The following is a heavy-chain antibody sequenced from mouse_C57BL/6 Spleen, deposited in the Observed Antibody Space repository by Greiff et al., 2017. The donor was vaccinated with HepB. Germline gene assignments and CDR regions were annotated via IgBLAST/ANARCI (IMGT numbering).Heavy chain of an antibody. J-gene: IGHJ2*01. D-gene: IGHD1-1*01. CDR3: ARGYYGSSFHFDY. Sequence: VQGVESGAELVKPGASVKISCKASGYAFSSYWMNWVKQRPGKGLEWIGQIYPGDGDTNYNGKFKGKATLTADKSSSTAYMQLSSLTSEDSAVYFCARGYYGSSFHFDYWGQGTTLTVSS. V-gene: IGHV1-80*01. CDR2: IYPGDGDT. CDR1: GYAFSSYW.